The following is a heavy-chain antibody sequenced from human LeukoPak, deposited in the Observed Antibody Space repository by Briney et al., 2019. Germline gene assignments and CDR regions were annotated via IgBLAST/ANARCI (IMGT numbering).Heavy chain of an antibody. D-gene: IGHD1-26*01. CDR1: GFTFSSYA. J-gene: IGHJ4*02. CDR2: IRDSGSST. CDR3: AKYGPQDSGSSHFDY. V-gene: IGHV3-23*01. Sequence: PGGSLRLSCAASGFTFSSYAMSWVRQAPGKGLEWVSAIRDSGSSTHYADSVKGRFTTSRDNSKNTLFLQMNSLSAEDTAIYYCAKYGPQDSGSSHFDYWGQGALVTVSS.